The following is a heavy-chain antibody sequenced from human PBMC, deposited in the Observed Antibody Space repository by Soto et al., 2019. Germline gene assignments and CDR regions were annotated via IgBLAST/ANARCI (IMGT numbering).Heavy chain of an antibody. CDR2: ISSSSYTI. V-gene: IGHV3-48*02. CDR1: GFTFSSYN. D-gene: IGHD4-17*01. Sequence: EVQLVESGGGLVQPGGSLRLSCAASGFTFSSYNMNWVRQAPGKGLEWVSYISSSSYTIYYTDSVKGRFTISRDNAKNSVYLQMNSLRDEDTAAYYCARPQDNGDHSPDYWLQGTLVTVSS. CDR3: ARPQDNGDHSPDY. J-gene: IGHJ4*02.